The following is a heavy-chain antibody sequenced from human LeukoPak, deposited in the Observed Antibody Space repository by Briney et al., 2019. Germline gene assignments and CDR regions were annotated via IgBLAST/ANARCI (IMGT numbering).Heavy chain of an antibody. J-gene: IGHJ4*02. CDR3: ARVGYYYDSSGYYYDTRGAGLDY. CDR1: GGSISSGGYY. CDR2: IYYSGST. Sequence: KASETLSLTCTVSGGSISSGGYYWSWIRQHPGKGLEWIGYIYYSGSTYYNPSLKSRVTISVDTSKNQFSLKLSSVTAADTAVYYCARVGYYYDSSGYYYDTRGAGLDYWGQGTLVTVSS. D-gene: IGHD3-22*01. V-gene: IGHV4-31*03.